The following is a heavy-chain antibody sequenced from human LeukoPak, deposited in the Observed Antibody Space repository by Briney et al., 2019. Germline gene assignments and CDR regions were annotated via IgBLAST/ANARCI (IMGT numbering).Heavy chain of an antibody. Sequence: GESLKISCKGSGYSFTNYWIVWVRQMPGRGLEYMGFIYPGDSNTRYSPSFQGQVTISADKSISTAYLQWSSLKASDTAMYYCARHWTYGGNSYLGYWGQGTLVTVSS. D-gene: IGHD4-23*01. CDR1: GYSFTNYW. CDR3: ARHWTYGGNSYLGY. CDR2: IYPGDSNT. J-gene: IGHJ4*02. V-gene: IGHV5-51*01.